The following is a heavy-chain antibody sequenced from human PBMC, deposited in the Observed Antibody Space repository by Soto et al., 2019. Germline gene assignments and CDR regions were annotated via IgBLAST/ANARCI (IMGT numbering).Heavy chain of an antibody. CDR2: IIPIFGTA. V-gene: IGHV1-69*13. D-gene: IGHD6-19*01. J-gene: IGHJ6*02. CDR3: AKVRYSSPMGYCYGMDV. CDR1: RVAFSKFI. Sequence: SVKVSCKASRVAFSKFIVTWVRQAPGLGLEWVGGIIPIFGTANYAQKFQGRVTITADESTSTSYMEVNNLRSEDTAVYYCAKVRYSSPMGYCYGMDVWGQGTTVTVSS.